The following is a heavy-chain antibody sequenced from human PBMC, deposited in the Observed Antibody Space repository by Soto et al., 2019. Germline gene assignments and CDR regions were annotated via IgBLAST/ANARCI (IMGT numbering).Heavy chain of an antibody. Sequence: QVQLQQWGAGLLKPSETLSLTCAVYGGSFSGYYWSWIRQPPGKGLEWIGEINHSGSTNYTPSLKSRVTISVDTPKGQFSLKLGSVTAADTAVYYCARELGMATIYCMDVWGQGTTVTVSS. D-gene: IGHD5-12*01. CDR1: GGSFSGYY. CDR2: INHSGST. CDR3: ARELGMATIYCMDV. V-gene: IGHV4-34*01. J-gene: IGHJ6*02.